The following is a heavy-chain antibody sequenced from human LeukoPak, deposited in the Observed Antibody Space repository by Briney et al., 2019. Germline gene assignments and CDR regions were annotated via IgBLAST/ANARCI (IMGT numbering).Heavy chain of an antibody. Sequence: PSETLSLTCAVYGGSFSGYYWSWIRQPPGKGLEWIGEINHSGSTNYNPSLKSRVTISVDTSKNQFSLKLSSVTAADTAVYYCARLRYWWTFDYWGQGTLVTVSS. CDR2: INHSGST. J-gene: IGHJ4*02. V-gene: IGHV4-34*01. CDR3: ARLRYWWTFDY. CDR1: GGSFSGYY. D-gene: IGHD2-8*02.